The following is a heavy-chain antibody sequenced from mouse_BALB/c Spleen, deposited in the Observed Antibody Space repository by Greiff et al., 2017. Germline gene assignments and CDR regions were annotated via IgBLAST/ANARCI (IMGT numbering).Heavy chain of an antibody. V-gene: IGHV1-80*01. Sequence: LVESGAELVRPGSSVKISCKASGYAFSSYWMNWVKQRPGQGLEWIGQIYPGDGDTNYNGKFKGKATLTADKSSSTAYMQLSSLTSEDSAVYFCARGNEIDYWGQGTTLTVSS. J-gene: IGHJ2*01. CDR3: ARGNEIDY. CDR2: IYPGDGDT. CDR1: GYAFSSYW.